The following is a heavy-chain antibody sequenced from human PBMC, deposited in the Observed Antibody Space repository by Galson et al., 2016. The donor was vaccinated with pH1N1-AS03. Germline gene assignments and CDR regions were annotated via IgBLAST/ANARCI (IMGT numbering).Heavy chain of an antibody. D-gene: IGHD6-6*01. CDR3: ARVVAGRPFLIDY. CDR2: INPYSTNT. Sequence: SVKVSCKASGYNFVTYGITWVRQDPGQGLEWMGWINPYSTNTNYAKKVQDRVTMTADTSTTTAHLDLRNLGSDDTAVYYCARVVAGRPFLIDYWGQGTLVIVSS. CDR1: GYNFVTYG. J-gene: IGHJ4*02. V-gene: IGHV1-18*01.